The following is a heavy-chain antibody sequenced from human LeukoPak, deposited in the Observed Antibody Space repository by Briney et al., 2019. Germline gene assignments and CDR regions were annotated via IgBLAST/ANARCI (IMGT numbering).Heavy chain of an antibody. V-gene: IGHV4-61*02. Sequence: SETLSLTCTVSGGSISSGSYYWSCIRQPAGKGLEWIGRIYTSGSTNYNPSLKSRVTISVDTSKNQFSLKLSYVTAADADVYYCARVGSSGWCFFDYWGQGTLVTVSS. CDR3: ARVGSSGWCFFDY. CDR1: GGSISSGSYY. CDR2: IYTSGST. J-gene: IGHJ4*02. D-gene: IGHD6-19*01.